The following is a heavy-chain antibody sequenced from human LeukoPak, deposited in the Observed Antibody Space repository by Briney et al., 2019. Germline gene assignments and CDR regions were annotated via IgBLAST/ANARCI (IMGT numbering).Heavy chain of an antibody. J-gene: IGHJ6*02. Sequence: GGSLRLSCAASGFTFYDYAMHWVRHAPGKGLEWVSLISGDGGSTYYADSVKGRFTISRDNSKNSLYLQMNSLRTEDTALYYCAKDLAAVVTPLFYGMDVWGQGTTVTVSS. D-gene: IGHD5-18*01. CDR3: AKDLAAVVTPLFYGMDV. CDR1: GFTFYDYA. CDR2: ISGDGGST. V-gene: IGHV3-43*02.